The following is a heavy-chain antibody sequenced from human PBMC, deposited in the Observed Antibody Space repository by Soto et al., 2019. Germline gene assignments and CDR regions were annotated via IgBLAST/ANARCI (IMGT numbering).Heavy chain of an antibody. CDR1: GYTLTELS. J-gene: IGHJ4*02. V-gene: IGHV1-24*01. CDR3: ATDTPNCSGGSCYPTSYYFDY. D-gene: IGHD2-15*01. Sequence: ASVKVSCKVSGYTLTELSMHWVRQAPGKGLEWMGGFDPEDGETIYAQKFQGRVTMTEDTSTDTAYMELSSLRSEDTAVYYCATDTPNCSGGSCYPTSYYFDYWGQGTLVTVSS. CDR2: FDPEDGET.